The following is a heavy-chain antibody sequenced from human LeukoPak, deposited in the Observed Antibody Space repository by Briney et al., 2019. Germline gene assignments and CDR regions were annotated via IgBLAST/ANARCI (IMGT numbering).Heavy chain of an antibody. D-gene: IGHD2-15*01. CDR3: ARQAPLGYCSGDNCYSYFDY. V-gene: IGHV4-39*01. CDR1: GGSSSGSSYY. CDR2: FYYGGST. J-gene: IGHJ4*02. Sequence: PETLSLTCTVSGGSSSGSSYYWGWIRQPPGKGLEWIGSFYYGGSTYCNPPLKSRVTISVDTSKNQISLKLSSMTAADTAVYYCARQAPLGYCSGDNCYSYFDYWGQGTLVTVSS.